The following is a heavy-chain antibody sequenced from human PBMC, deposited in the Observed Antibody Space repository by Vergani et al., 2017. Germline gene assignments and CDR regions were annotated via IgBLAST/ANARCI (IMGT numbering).Heavy chain of an antibody. J-gene: IGHJ4*02. V-gene: IGHV3-23*01. CDR3: ANGPLSIAAVRMYYFDY. D-gene: IGHD6-13*01. Sequence: EVQLLESGGGLVQPGGSLRLSCAASGFTFSSYAMSWVRQAPGKGLEWVSAISGSVGSTYYADSVKGRFTISRNKSKNTLYLQMNSLRAEDTAVYYCANGPLSIAAVRMYYFDYWGQGTLVTVPS. CDR1: GFTFSSYA. CDR2: ISGSVGST.